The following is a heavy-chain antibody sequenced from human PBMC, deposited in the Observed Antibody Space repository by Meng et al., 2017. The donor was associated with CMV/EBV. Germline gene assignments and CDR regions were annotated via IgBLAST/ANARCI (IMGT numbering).Heavy chain of an antibody. V-gene: IGHV4-34*01. Sequence: GSLRLSCAVYGGSFSGYYWSWIRQPPGKGLEWIGEINHSGSTNYNPSLKSRVTISVDTSKNQFSLKLSSVTAADTAVYYCARAWLFDNWGQGTLVTVSS. J-gene: IGHJ4*02. CDR3: ARAWLFDN. CDR2: INHSGST. CDR1: GGSFSGYY. D-gene: IGHD5-12*01.